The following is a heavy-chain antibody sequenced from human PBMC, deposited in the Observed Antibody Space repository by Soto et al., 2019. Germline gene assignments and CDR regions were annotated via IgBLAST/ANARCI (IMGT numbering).Heavy chain of an antibody. CDR2: IFPADSDT. V-gene: IGHV5-51*01. CDR1: GYSFSNYW. D-gene: IGHD6-13*01. Sequence: PGESLKISCKGSGYSFSNYWIAWVRQMPGKGLEWMGIIFPADSDTKYSPSFQGQVTISADKSISTAYLQWSSLKASDTAMYYCARRASSSWDTPFDYWGQGTLVTVS. CDR3: ARRASSSWDTPFDY. J-gene: IGHJ4*02.